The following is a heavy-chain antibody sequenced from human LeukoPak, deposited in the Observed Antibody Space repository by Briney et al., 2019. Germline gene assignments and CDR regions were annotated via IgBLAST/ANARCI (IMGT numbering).Heavy chain of an antibody. CDR1: GYSFTSYW. CDR2: IYPGDSDT. V-gene: IGHV5-51*01. CDR3: ARHVHDSSGYYDDY. D-gene: IGHD3-22*01. J-gene: IGHJ4*02. Sequence: GESLQISCEGSGYSFTSYWIAWVRQMPGKGLEWMGIIYPGDSDTKYSPSFQGQVTISADESISTAYLQWSSLKASDTAMYYCARHVHDSSGYYDDYWGQGTLVTVSS.